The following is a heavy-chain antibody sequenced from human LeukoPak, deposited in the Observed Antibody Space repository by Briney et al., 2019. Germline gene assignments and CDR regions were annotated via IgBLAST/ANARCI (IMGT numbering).Heavy chain of an antibody. CDR2: INPNSGGT. D-gene: IGHD1-26*01. Sequence: APVKVSCKASGYTFTGYYMHWVRQAPGQGLEWMGRINPNSGGTNYAQKFQGRVTMTRDTSISTAYMELSRLRSDDTAVYYCAREAYSGSYYDGDWGQGTLVTVSS. CDR1: GYTFTGYY. J-gene: IGHJ4*02. CDR3: AREAYSGSYYDGD. V-gene: IGHV1-2*06.